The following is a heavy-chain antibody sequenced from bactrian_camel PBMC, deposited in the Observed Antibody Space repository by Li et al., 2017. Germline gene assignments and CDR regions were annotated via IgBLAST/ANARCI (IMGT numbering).Heavy chain of an antibody. CDR2: INGGGEAT. J-gene: IGHJ6*01. Sequence: VQLVESGGGLVQPGGSLTLSCEASGFTVSSYPTSWVRQAPGKAFEWVSGINGGGEATFYADSMEGRFTISRDNAKNTLNLQMSSLKPEDTATYYCAAGGDSCSTQWCYFGRFSYWGQGTQVTVS. D-gene: IGHD3*01. CDR3: AAGGDSCSTQWCYFGRFSY. CDR1: GFTVSSYP. V-gene: IGHV3S31*01.